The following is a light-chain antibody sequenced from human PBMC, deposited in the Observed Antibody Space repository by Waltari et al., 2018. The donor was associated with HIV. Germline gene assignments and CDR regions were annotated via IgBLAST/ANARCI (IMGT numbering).Light chain of an antibody. J-gene: IGKJ1*01. CDR1: QSVSSNS. V-gene: IGKV3-20*01. Sequence: EIVLTQSPGTLSLSPGGRATLSCRASQSVSSNSLAWYQHKPGQAPRLLIYSASTRATGVSDRFSGSGSGADFTLIISRMQPEDLAVYYCHQYGSSPGTFGQGTKVEIK. CDR3: HQYGSSPGT. CDR2: SAS.